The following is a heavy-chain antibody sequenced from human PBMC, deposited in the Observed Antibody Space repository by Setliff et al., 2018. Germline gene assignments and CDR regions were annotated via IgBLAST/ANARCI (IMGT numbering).Heavy chain of an antibody. CDR3: ARIRGYAHFDY. Sequence: PTLVNPTETLTLTCTVTGFSLSNARMGVSWIRQPPGKALEWLAHIFSNDEKSYSTSLKSRLTISKDTSKSQVVLTMTNMDPVDTATYYCARIRGYAHFDYWGQGTLVTVSS. D-gene: IGHD6-25*01. CDR2: IFSNDEK. J-gene: IGHJ4*02. V-gene: IGHV2-26*01. CDR1: GFSLSNARMG.